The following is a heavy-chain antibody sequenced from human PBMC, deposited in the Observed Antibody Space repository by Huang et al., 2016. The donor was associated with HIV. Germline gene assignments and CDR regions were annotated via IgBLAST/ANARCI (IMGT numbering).Heavy chain of an antibody. D-gene: IGHD2-21*01. CDR1: GYSFTTDA. Sequence: QVQLVQSGAEVKKPGASVKVSCKASGYSFTTDALHWVRQAPGHRLEWKGWINPGNGNTKYSQKVQGRVTITRDTSASTVYMEVSSLTFEDTAVYYCAREFVIFGAPLWPAYWGQGTLISVSS. CDR2: INPGNGNT. J-gene: IGHJ4*02. CDR3: AREFVIFGAPLWPAY. V-gene: IGHV1-3*01.